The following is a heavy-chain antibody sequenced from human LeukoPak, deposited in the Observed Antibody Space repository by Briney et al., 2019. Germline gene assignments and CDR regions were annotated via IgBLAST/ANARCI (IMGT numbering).Heavy chain of an antibody. Sequence: GRSLRLSCAASGFTFSSYAMHWVRQAPGKGLEWVAVISYDGSNKYYADSVKGRFTISRDNSMNTLYLQMNSLRAEDTAVYYCASLPTYYYDSSGVKTDYWGQGTLVTVSS. CDR3: ASLPTYYYDSSGVKTDY. D-gene: IGHD3-22*01. V-gene: IGHV3-30-3*01. J-gene: IGHJ4*02. CDR2: ISYDGSNK. CDR1: GFTFSSYA.